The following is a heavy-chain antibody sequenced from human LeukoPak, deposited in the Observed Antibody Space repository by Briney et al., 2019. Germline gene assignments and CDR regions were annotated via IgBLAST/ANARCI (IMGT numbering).Heavy chain of an antibody. CDR1: GYTFTSYG. V-gene: IGHV1-18*01. Sequence: GASVKVSCKASGYTFTSYGISWVRQAPGQGLQRMGWISAYNGNTNYAQNLQGRVTMTTDTSTTTAYMELRSLKSDDTAVYYCARSSPELRGAFDIWGQGTMVTVSS. J-gene: IGHJ3*02. CDR3: ARSSPELRGAFDI. CDR2: ISAYNGNT. D-gene: IGHD1-26*01.